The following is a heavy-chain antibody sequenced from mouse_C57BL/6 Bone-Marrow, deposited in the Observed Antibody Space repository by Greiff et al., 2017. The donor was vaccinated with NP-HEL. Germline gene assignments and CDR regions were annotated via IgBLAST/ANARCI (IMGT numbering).Heavy chain of an antibody. D-gene: IGHD1-1*01. J-gene: IGHJ4*01. CDR1: GYTFTSYG. Sequence: VKLMESGAELARPGASVKLSCKASGYTFTSYGISWVKQRPGQGLEWIGEIYPRSGNTYYNEKFKGKATLTADKSSITAYMELRSLTSEDSAVYFCAKEGLAGDAMDYWGQGTSVTVSS. V-gene: IGHV1-81*01. CDR3: AKEGLAGDAMDY. CDR2: IYPRSGNT.